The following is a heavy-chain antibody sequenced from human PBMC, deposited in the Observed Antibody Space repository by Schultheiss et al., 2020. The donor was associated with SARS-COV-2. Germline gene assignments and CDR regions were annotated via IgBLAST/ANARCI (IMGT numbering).Heavy chain of an antibody. V-gene: IGHV4-39*01. CDR2: IYYSGST. J-gene: IGHJ4*02. CDR3: AKQPYDILTGYGLGYFDY. D-gene: IGHD3-9*01. CDR1: GGSISSSSYY. Sequence: SQTLSLTCTVSGGSISSSSYYWGWIRQPPGKGLEWIGSIYYSGSTNYNPSLKSRVTISVDTSKNQFSLKLSSVTAADTAVYYCAKQPYDILTGYGLGYFDYWGQGTLVTVSS.